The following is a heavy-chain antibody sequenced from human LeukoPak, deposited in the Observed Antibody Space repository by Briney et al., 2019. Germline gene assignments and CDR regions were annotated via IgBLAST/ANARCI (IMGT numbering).Heavy chain of an antibody. D-gene: IGHD6-13*01. CDR1: GFIFSSYA. Sequence: GGSLRLSCAASGFIFSSYAMTWVRQAPGKGLEWISSIRGSGSGTHYADSVKGRFTISRDNSKNTLYLQLNDLRAEDTALYYCAKGKADNNLDWFDPWGQGTQVIVSS. J-gene: IGHJ5*02. CDR2: IRGSGSGT. CDR3: AKGKADNNLDWFDP. V-gene: IGHV3-23*01.